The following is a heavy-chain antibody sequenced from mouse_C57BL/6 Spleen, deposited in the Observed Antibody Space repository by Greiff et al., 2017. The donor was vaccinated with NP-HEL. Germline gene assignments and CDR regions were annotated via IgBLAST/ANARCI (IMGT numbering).Heavy chain of an antibody. J-gene: IGHJ4*01. CDR2: IRSKSSNYAT. Sequence: EVNVVESGGGLVQPKGSLKLSCAASGFTFNTYAMHWVRQAPGKGLEWVARIRSKSSNYATYYADSVKDRFTISRDDSQSMLYLQMNNLKTEDTAMYYCVSSITTVVSNAMDYWGQGTSVTVSS. CDR1: GFTFNTYA. D-gene: IGHD1-1*01. CDR3: VSSITTVVSNAMDY. V-gene: IGHV10-3*01.